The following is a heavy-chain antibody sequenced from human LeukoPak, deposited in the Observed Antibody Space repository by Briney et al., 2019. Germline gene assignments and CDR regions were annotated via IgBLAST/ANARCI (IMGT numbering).Heavy chain of an antibody. V-gene: IGHV4-34*01. CDR1: GGSFSGYY. CDR3: ARGRRWELQGDYDY. CDR2: IKHSGST. Sequence: PSETLSLTCAVYGGSFSGYYWSWIRQPPGKGLEWIGEIKHSGSTNYNPSLKSRVTISVDTSKNQFSLKLGSVTAADTAVYYCARGRRWELQGDYDYWGQGTLVTVSS. J-gene: IGHJ4*02. D-gene: IGHD1-26*01.